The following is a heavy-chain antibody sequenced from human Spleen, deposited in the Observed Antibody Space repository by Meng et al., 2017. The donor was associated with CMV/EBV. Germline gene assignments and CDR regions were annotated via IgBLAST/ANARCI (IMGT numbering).Heavy chain of an antibody. Sequence: LSLTCVASGFTFSGFEVSWVRQAPRKGLEWLSYIGSSGSNIFYADSVKGRFTISRDNAKNSLYLQMTILRAEDTAVYYCARHRCGGPTSWPYFDYWGQGTLVTVSS. CDR3: ARHRCGGPTSWPYFDY. V-gene: IGHV3-48*03. D-gene: IGHD2-2*01. J-gene: IGHJ4*02. CDR1: GFTFSGFE. CDR2: IGSSGSNI.